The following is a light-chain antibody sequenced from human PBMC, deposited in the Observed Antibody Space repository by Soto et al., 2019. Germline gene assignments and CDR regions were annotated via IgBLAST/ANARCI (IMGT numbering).Light chain of an antibody. CDR3: QQDSTYTGE. V-gene: IGKV1-5*03. CDR2: ESS. CDR1: QSISSW. Sequence: DIQMTQSPFTLSASVGDRVTITCRASQSISSWLAWYQQKPGKAPKLLIYESSSLESGVPSRFSGSGSGTEFTLTISSLQPEDFATYYCQQDSTYTGEFGPGTKVEIK. J-gene: IGKJ1*01.